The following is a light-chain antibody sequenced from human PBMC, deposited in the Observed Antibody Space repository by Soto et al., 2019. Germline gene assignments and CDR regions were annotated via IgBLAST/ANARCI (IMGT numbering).Light chain of an antibody. CDR1: QSISTW. CDR3: QQYGTSEII. Sequence: DIQMTQSPSTLSASVGDSVTVTCRASQSISTWLAWYQQKPGRAPKLLIYDSSSLESGVPSRFSGSGSGTDFTLTISRLETEDFAVFYCQQYGTSEIIFGQGTRLEIK. J-gene: IGKJ5*01. CDR2: DSS. V-gene: IGKV1-5*01.